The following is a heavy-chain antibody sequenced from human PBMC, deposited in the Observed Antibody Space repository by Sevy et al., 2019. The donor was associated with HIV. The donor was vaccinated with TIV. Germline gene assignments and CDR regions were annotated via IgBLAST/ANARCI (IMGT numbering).Heavy chain of an antibody. CDR2: IRYDGSNK. CDR1: GFTLSSYG. Sequence: QLGGSLRLSCAASGFTLSSYGMHWVRQAPGKGLEWVAVIRYDGSNKYYADSVKGRITISRDNSKNTLYLQMNSLRAEDTAVYYCARDRLGITISAEWGGGMDVWGQGTTVTVSS. V-gene: IGHV3-33*01. J-gene: IGHJ6*02. D-gene: IGHD3-3*01. CDR3: ARDRLGITISAEWGGGMDV.